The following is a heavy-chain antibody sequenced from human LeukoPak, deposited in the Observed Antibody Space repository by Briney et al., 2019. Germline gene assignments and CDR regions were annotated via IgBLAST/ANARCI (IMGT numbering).Heavy chain of an antibody. CDR3: TRGPDYYDSSGLDY. Sequence: PGGSLRLSCAAPGFTFSGSAMHWVRQASGKGLEWVGRIRSKGNTYATAYAASVKGRFTISRDDSKNTAYLQMNSLKTEDTAVYYCTRGPDYYDSSGLDYWGQGTLVTVSS. V-gene: IGHV3-73*01. J-gene: IGHJ4*02. CDR1: GFTFSGSA. CDR2: IRSKGNTYAT. D-gene: IGHD3-22*01.